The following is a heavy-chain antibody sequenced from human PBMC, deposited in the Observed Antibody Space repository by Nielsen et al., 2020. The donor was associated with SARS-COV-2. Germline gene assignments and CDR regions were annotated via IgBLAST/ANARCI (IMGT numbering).Heavy chain of an antibody. D-gene: IGHD5-18*01. CDR2: IGWNRGSI. V-gene: IGHV3-9*01. CDR1: GFTFHDYS. Sequence: GGSLRLSCAASGFTFHDYSMHWVRRAPGKGLEWVSGIGWNRGSIGYADSVKGRFTISRDNSRNTVYLQMNSLRPEDTAVYYCAREFALRDTAYFDYWGQGTLVTVSS. CDR3: AREFALRDTAYFDY. J-gene: IGHJ4*02.